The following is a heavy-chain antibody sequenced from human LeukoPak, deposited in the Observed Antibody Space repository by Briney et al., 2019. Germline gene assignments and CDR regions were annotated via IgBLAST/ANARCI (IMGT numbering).Heavy chain of an antibody. J-gene: IGHJ4*02. D-gene: IGHD4-23*01. CDR1: GFTFSSYA. CDR3: ARDGTVVTEYYFDY. Sequence: GRSLRLSCAASGFTFSSYAMHWVRQAPGKGLEWVAVISYDGSNKYYADSVKGRFTISRDNSKNTLYLQMNSLRAEDTAVYYCARDGTVVTEYYFDYWDQGTLVTVSS. V-gene: IGHV3-30-3*01. CDR2: ISYDGSNK.